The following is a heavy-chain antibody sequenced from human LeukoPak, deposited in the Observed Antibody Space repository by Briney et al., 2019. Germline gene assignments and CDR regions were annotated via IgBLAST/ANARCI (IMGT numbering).Heavy chain of an antibody. Sequence: GASVKVSCKASGYTFTSYGISWVRQAPGQGLEWMGWISGYNGNTNNAQKLQGRVTMTTDTSTSTAYMELRSLRSDDTAVYYCARDAHQSGSYNVDYWGQGTLVTVSS. CDR3: ARDAHQSGSYNVDY. V-gene: IGHV1-18*01. CDR1: GYTFTSYG. J-gene: IGHJ4*02. D-gene: IGHD1-26*01. CDR2: ISGYNGNT.